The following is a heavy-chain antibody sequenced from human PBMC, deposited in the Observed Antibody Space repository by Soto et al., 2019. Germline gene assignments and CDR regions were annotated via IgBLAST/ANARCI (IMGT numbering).Heavy chain of an antibody. D-gene: IGHD3-10*01. Sequence: ASVKVSCKASGYTFTNYAMHWMRQAPGQRLEWMGWINTGNGNTKYSQKFQGRVTITADKSTSTAYMELSSLRSEDTAVYYCARDRGYYGSGSRNWFDPWGQGTLVTVSS. CDR2: INTGNGNT. J-gene: IGHJ5*02. CDR1: GYTFTNYA. V-gene: IGHV1-3*04. CDR3: ARDRGYYGSGSRNWFDP.